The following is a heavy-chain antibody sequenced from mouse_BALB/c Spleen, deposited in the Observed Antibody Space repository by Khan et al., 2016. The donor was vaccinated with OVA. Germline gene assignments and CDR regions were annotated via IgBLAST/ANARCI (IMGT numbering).Heavy chain of an antibody. J-gene: IGHJ4*01. D-gene: IGHD2-3*01. V-gene: IGHV3-2*02. Sequence: EVQLQESGPGLVKPSQSLSLTCTVTGYSITSDYAWNWIRQFPGNTLEWMGYISYSGSTNYNPSLKSRISITRDTSKNQFILQLNSVTTEDTATXYWERDGSRYNYAMDYWGQGTSVTVSA. CDR2: ISYSGST. CDR3: ERDGSRYNYAMDY. CDR1: GYSITSDYA.